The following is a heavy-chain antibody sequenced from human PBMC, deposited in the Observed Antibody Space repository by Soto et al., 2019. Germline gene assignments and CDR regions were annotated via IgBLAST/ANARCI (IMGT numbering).Heavy chain of an antibody. J-gene: IGHJ6*03. D-gene: IGHD3-10*01. CDR3: ARGRYYYGSGSFYYYYYYMDV. CDR1: GYTFTSYA. V-gene: IGHV1-3*01. Sequence: ASVKVSCKASGYTFTSYAMHWVRQAPGQRLEWMGWINAGNGNTKYSQKFQGRVTITRNTSISTAYMELSSLRSEDTAVYYCARGRYYYGSGSFYYYYYYMDVWGKGTTVTVSS. CDR2: INAGNGNT.